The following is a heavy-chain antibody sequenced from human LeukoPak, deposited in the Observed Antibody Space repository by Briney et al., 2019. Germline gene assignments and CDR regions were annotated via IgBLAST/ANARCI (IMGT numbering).Heavy chain of an antibody. J-gene: IGHJ4*02. D-gene: IGHD3-3*01. Sequence: PSETLSLTCAVSGYSISSGYYWGWIRQPPGKGLEWIGSIYHSGSTYHNPSLKSRVTISVDTSKNQFSLKLISVTASDTAVYYCARLGRYDFWSGYYPQVYYFDYWGQRTLVTVSS. V-gene: IGHV4-38-2*01. CDR1: GYSISSGYY. CDR3: ARLGRYDFWSGYYPQVYYFDY. CDR2: IYHSGST.